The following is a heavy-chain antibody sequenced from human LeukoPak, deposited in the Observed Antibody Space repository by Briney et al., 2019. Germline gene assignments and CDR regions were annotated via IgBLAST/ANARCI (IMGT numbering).Heavy chain of an antibody. CDR1: GFTFSSYS. CDR2: ISKDGSNK. J-gene: IGHJ4*02. CDR3: ARGGIYFDY. V-gene: IGHV3-30-3*01. Sequence: PGGSLRLSCAASGFTFSSYSMHWVRQAPGKGLEWVAVISKDGSNKYCADSVKGRITISRDNSKNTLYLQMNSLRAEDTAVYYCARGGIYFDYWGQGTLVTVSS. D-gene: IGHD3-16*01.